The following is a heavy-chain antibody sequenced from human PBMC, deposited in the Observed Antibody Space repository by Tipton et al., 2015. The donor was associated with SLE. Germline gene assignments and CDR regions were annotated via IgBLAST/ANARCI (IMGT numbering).Heavy chain of an antibody. CDR2: ADYSGST. V-gene: IGHV4-59*03. D-gene: IGHD2-8*01. CDR3: AGVSRDAFEI. Sequence: TLSLTCTVSGGSISSYFWSWIRQPPGKGLEWLGYADYSGSTNYNPSLKSRVTMSVDLSKNQFSLNLTSMTAADTAVYYCAGVSRDAFEIWGQGTMVTVSS. J-gene: IGHJ3*02. CDR1: GGSISSYF.